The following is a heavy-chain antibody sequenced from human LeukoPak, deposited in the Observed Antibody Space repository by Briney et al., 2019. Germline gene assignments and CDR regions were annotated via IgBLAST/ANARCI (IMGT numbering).Heavy chain of an antibody. V-gene: IGHV4-38-2*02. Sequence: PSETLSLTCTVSDYSISSGYYWGWIRQPPGKGLEWIGRIYHSGNTYYNPSLKSRVTISVDTSKNQFSLKLSSVTAADTAVYYCARLVGATASFWGQGTLVTVSS. CDR3: ARLVGATASF. D-gene: IGHD1-26*01. CDR2: IYHSGNT. CDR1: DYSISSGYY. J-gene: IGHJ4*02.